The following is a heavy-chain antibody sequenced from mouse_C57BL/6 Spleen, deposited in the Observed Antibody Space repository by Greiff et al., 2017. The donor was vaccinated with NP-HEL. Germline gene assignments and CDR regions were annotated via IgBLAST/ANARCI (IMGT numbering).Heavy chain of an antibody. CDR2: INPYNGGT. J-gene: IGHJ4*01. V-gene: IGHV1-19*01. CDR1: GYTFTDYY. Sequence: VQLKQSGPVLVKPGASVKMSCKASGYTFTDYYMNWVKQSHGKSLEWIGVINPYNGGTSYNQKFKGKATLTVDKSSSTAYMELNSLTSEDSAVYYCARFLNGYSAMDYWGQGTSVTVSS. CDR3: ARFLNGYSAMDY.